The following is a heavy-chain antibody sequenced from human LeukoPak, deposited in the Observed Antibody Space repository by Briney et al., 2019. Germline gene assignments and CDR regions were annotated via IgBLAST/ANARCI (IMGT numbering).Heavy chain of an antibody. CDR1: GFTFSSSD. CDR3: ARGAYGSGSYGDNWFDP. J-gene: IGHJ5*02. D-gene: IGHD3-10*01. V-gene: IGHV3-13*01. Sequence: GGSLRLSCAASGFTFSSSDMHWVRQATGKGLEWVSAIGTVGDTYYAASVKGRFTISRDNSKNTLYLQMNSLRAEDTAVYYCARGAYGSGSYGDNWFDPWGQGTLVTVSS. CDR2: IGTVGDT.